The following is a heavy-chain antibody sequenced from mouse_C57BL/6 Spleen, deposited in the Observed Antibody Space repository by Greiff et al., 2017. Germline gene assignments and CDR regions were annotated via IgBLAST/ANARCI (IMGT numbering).Heavy chain of an antibody. CDR2: IYPGSGNT. CDR1: GYTFTDSY. CDR3: ARGGDFDY. J-gene: IGHJ2*01. V-gene: IGHV1-84*01. Sequence: VQLQQSGPELVKPGASVKISCKASGYTFTDSYINWVKQRPGQGLAWIGWIYPGSGNTKYNEKFKGKATLNVDTSSSTAYMQLSSLTPEDSAVYFCARGGDFDYWGQGTTLTVSS.